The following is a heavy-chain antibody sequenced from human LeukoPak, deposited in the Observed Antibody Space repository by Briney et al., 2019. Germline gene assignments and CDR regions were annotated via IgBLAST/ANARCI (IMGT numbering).Heavy chain of an antibody. CDR1: GFTFRSYS. CDR3: AREGGLNYGGNSPPLDF. J-gene: IGHJ4*02. V-gene: IGHV3-21*01. CDR2: ISSSSTNI. D-gene: IGHD4-23*01. Sequence: GGSLRLSCVASGFTFRSYSMNWVRQAPGKELEWVSSISSSSTNIFYADSVRGRFTISRDNAKNSLFLQMNNLRGEDTAIYYCAREGGLNYGGNSPPLDFWGQGTLVTVSS.